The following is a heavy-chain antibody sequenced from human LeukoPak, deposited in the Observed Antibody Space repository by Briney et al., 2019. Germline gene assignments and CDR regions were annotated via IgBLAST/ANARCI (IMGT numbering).Heavy chain of an antibody. J-gene: IGHJ4*02. CDR1: GGTFSSYA. Sequence: ASVKLSCTASGGTFSSYAISWVRQAPGQGLEWMGRIIPIFDIANYAQKFQGRVTITADKSTSTAYMELSSLRSEDTAVYYCARGGIAVAGGLYDYWGQGTLVTVSS. CDR2: IIPIFDIA. D-gene: IGHD6-19*01. V-gene: IGHV1-69*04. CDR3: ARGGIAVAGGLYDY.